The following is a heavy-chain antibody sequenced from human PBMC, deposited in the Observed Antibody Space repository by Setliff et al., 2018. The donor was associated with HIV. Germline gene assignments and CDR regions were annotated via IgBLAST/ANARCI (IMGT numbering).Heavy chain of an antibody. D-gene: IGHD3-10*01. Sequence: SETLSLTCAVYGGSLSGYYWSWIRQPPGKGLEWFGEINHSGSTNYNPSLKSRVTISVDTSENQFSLKLSSVTAADTAVYYYAREKTTLVRGVIIFQIFDYWGQGKLVTVSS. J-gene: IGHJ4*02. CDR1: GGSLSGYY. CDR2: INHSGST. CDR3: AREKTTLVRGVIIFQIFDY. V-gene: IGHV4-34*01.